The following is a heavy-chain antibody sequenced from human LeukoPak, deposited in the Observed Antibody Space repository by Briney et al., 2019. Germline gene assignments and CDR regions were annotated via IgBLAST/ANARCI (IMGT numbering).Heavy chain of an antibody. CDR3: ARGPTISETGYFDY. D-gene: IGHD1-1*01. CDR2: INHRGDT. Sequence: SETLSLTCAVYGGSFSTYYWGWIRQSPGKGLEWIAEINHRGDTNYNPSVKSRVTISVDTSKNQFSLKVRSVTAADTAVYYCARGPTISETGYFDYWGQGTLVTVSS. J-gene: IGHJ4*03. V-gene: IGHV4-34*01. CDR1: GGSFSTYY.